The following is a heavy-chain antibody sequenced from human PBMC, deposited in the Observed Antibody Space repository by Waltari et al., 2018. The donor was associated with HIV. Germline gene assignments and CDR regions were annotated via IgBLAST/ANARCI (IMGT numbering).Heavy chain of an antibody. V-gene: IGHV3-23*01. CDR3: AKDPCGYCGGDPPGY. CDR1: GFTFSNYA. J-gene: IGHJ4*02. D-gene: IGHD2-21*01. CDR2: ISGSGGST. Sequence: EVQLLESGGGLVQPGGSLRLSCAASGFTFSNYAMTWVRQAPGEGLEWVSGISGSGGSTFYADSVKGRFTISRDNSKNTLFLQMDSLRAEDTALYYCAKDPCGYCGGDPPGYWGQGTLVTVAS.